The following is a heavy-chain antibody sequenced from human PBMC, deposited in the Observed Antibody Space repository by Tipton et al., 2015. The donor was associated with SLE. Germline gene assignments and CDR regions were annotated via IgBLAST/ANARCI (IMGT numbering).Heavy chain of an antibody. V-gene: IGHV4-39*02. Sequence: TLSLTCTVSGGSIDSSTFYWGWIRQPPGKGLEWIGSIHYSGNTYYNPSLKSRVTISVDTSKKQFTLELVSVTAADTAVYYCARDRSISWFYYWGQGTLVTVSP. CDR3: ARDRSISWFYY. D-gene: IGHD2-21*01. CDR1: GGSIDSSTFY. CDR2: IHYSGNT. J-gene: IGHJ4*02.